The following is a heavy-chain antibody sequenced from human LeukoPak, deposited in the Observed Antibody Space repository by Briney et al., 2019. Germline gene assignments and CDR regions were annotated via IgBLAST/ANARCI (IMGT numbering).Heavy chain of an antibody. D-gene: IGHD5-12*01. CDR3: TTEEDIVATDHLDY. V-gene: IGHV3-15*01. Sequence: GGSLRLSCAASGFTFSNAWMSWVRQAPGKGLEWVGHIKSKTDGGTTDYAAPVKGRFTISRDDSKNTLYLQMNSLKTEDTAVYYCTTEEDIVATDHLDYWGQGTLVTVSS. J-gene: IGHJ4*02. CDR1: GFTFSNAW. CDR2: IKSKTDGGTT.